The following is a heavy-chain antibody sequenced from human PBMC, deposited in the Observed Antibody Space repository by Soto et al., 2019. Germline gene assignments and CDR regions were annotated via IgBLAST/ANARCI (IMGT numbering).Heavy chain of an antibody. CDR1: GGSFSGYY. CDR3: ARGGAATVTINS. Sequence: QVQLQQWGAGLLKPSETLSLTCAVYGGSFSGYYWTWIRQPPGKGLEWIGEINHSGSTNYNPSLKSRVTISVDTSKNQFSLKLSSVTAAYTAVYYCARGGAATVTINSWGQGTLVNGSS. J-gene: IGHJ4*02. CDR2: INHSGST. D-gene: IGHD4-17*01. V-gene: IGHV4-34*01.